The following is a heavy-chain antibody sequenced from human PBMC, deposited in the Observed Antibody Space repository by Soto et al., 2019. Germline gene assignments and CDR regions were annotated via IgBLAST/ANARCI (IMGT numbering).Heavy chain of an antibody. CDR2: ISGSGGST. J-gene: IGHJ4*02. V-gene: IGHV3-23*01. CDR3: AKDHLMIAAAGTYYFDY. D-gene: IGHD6-13*01. CDR1: GFTFSSYA. Sequence: GGSLRLSCAASGFTFSSYAMSWVRQAPGKGLEWVSAISGSGGSTYYADSVKGRFTISRDNSKNTLYLQMNSLRAEDTAVYYCAKDHLMIAAAGTYYFDYWGQGTLVTVSS.